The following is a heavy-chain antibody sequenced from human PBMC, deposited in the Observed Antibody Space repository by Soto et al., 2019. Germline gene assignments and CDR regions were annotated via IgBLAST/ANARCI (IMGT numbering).Heavy chain of an antibody. CDR1: GGSISSTNW. V-gene: IGHV4-4*02. CDR2: IYHSGTT. CDR3: VRDKRFINDPTFDY. J-gene: IGHJ4*02. Sequence: SETLSLTCDVSGGSISSTNWWSWVRQPPGKGLEWIGKIYHSGTTYYNPSLADSVKGRFSVSRDNAMNTLYLQVNSLRAEDTALYYCVRDKRFINDPTFDYWGQGILVTVSS.